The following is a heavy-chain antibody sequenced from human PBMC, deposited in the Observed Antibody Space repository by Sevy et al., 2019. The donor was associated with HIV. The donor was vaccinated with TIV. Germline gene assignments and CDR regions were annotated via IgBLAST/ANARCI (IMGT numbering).Heavy chain of an antibody. D-gene: IGHD3-22*01. V-gene: IGHV1-24*01. CDR2: FDPEDAER. CDR3: ATTKDYYDSSAYPVDY. J-gene: IGHJ4*02. CDR1: GYTLTAFA. Sequence: ASVKVSCKVSGYTLTAFAMHWVRQAPGKGLEWMGTFDPEDAERIYAQKFQGRVSMTEDTSADTAYMELSSLRSEDTAIYYCATTKDYYDSSAYPVDYWGQGTLVTVSS.